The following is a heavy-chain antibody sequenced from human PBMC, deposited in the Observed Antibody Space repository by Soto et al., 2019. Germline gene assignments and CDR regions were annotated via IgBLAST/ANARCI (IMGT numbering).Heavy chain of an antibody. CDR2: INSDGSST. V-gene: IGHV3-74*01. J-gene: IGHJ4*02. CDR1: GFTFSDYW. Sequence: DVHLVESGGGLLQPGGSLRLSCAASGFTFSDYWMHWVRQAPGKGLVWVSRINSDGSSTLYADSVKGRFTISRDNAKNTLYLQMNSLVVGDTAVYYCVCPYPLGYWGQGTLVTVSS. CDR3: VCPYPLGY. D-gene: IGHD3-16*01.